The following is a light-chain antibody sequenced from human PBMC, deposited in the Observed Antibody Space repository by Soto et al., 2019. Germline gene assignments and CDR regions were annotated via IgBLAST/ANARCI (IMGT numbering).Light chain of an antibody. J-gene: IGKJ2*01. V-gene: IGKV1-5*03. CDR3: QQYNTFPSI. CDR2: KAS. CDR1: QNIGDW. Sequence: DIQMTQSPSPLSASVGDRVTITCRASQNIGDWLAWYQKKSGIAPKLLIYKASNLESGVPSRFSGSGSGTEFTLTISSLQPDDFATYYCQQYNTFPSIFGQGTKLEIK.